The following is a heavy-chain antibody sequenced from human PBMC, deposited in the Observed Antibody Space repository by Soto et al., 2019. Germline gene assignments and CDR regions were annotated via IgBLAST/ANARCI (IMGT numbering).Heavy chain of an antibody. Sequence: QVQLVQSGAEVKKPGSSVKVSCKASGGTFGSYAFSWVRQAPGQGLEWMGGIIPVSGAAHYAQKFQGRVTITADESTSTAYMELSSLSSQDTAVYYCATALGCSSTSGTLVYWGQGTRVIVSS. CDR2: IIPVSGAA. CDR1: GGTFGSYA. J-gene: IGHJ4*02. V-gene: IGHV1-69*01. D-gene: IGHD2-2*01. CDR3: ATALGCSSTSGTLVY.